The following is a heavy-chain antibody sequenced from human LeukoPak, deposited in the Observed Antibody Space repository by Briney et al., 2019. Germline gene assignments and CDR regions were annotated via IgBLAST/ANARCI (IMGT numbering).Heavy chain of an antibody. CDR2: IYYSGST. Sequence: SETLSLTCTVSGGSISSGDYYWSWIRQPPGKGLEWIGYIYYSGSTNYNPSLKSRVTISVDTSKNQFSLKLSSVTAADTAVYYCARGYCSSTSCLKASRWFDPWGQGTLVTVSS. CDR1: GGSISSGDYY. D-gene: IGHD2-2*01. J-gene: IGHJ5*02. V-gene: IGHV4-61*08. CDR3: ARGYCSSTSCLKASRWFDP.